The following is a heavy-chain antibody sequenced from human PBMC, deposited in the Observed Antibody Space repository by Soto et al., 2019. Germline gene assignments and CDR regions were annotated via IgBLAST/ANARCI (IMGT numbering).Heavy chain of an antibody. CDR2: IYYSGST. D-gene: IGHD2-2*01. Sequence: QVQLQESGPGLVKPSQTLSLTCTVSGGSISSGGSYWSWIRQHRGKGLERIGYIYYSGSTYYNPPLKSRVTISVDTSKNQFPLKLSSVTAADTAVYYCARRTRKGSFDYWGQGTLVTVSS. CDR3: ARRTRKGSFDY. CDR1: GGSISSGGSY. J-gene: IGHJ4*02. V-gene: IGHV4-31*03.